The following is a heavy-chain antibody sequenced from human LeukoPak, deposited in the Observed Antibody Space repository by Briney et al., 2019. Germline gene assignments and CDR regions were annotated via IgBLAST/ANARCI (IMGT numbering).Heavy chain of an antibody. Sequence: PGGSLRLSCAASGFTFNDYAMHWVRHAPGKGLEWVSVISWNSGSIDYADSVKGRFTISRDNAKNSLYLQMNSLRAEDTALYYCAKGGHYGSGSYYKRYDAFDIWGQGTMGTVSS. D-gene: IGHD3-10*01. J-gene: IGHJ3*02. CDR3: AKGGHYGSGSYYKRYDAFDI. CDR2: ISWNSGSI. CDR1: GFTFNDYA. V-gene: IGHV3-9*01.